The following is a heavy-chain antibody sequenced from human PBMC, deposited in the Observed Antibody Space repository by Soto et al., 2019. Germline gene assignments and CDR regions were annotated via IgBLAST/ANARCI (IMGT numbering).Heavy chain of an antibody. V-gene: IGHV1-8*01. CDR3: ARGRFLDFHCTPFDY. CDR2: MNPNSGNT. D-gene: IGHD3-9*01. CDR1: GYTFTSYD. Sequence: QVQRVQSGAEVKKPGASVKVSCKASGYTFTSYDINWVRQATGQGLEWMGWMNPNSGNTGYPQKFQGRVTMTRNTSLSTAHLALRSLTSEYTAVYYCARGRFLDFHCTPFDYWVPVTLVTLSS. J-gene: IGHJ4*02.